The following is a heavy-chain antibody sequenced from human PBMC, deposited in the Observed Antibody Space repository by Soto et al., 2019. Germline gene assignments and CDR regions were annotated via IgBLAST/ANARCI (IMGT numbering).Heavy chain of an antibody. D-gene: IGHD3-3*01. V-gene: IGHV1-18*01. CDR3: ARDQSNDWSGYYGDDAFDI. CDR1: GYTFTSYG. J-gene: IGHJ3*02. CDR2: ISAYNGNT. Sequence: QVQLVQSGAEVKKPGASVKVSCKASGYTFTSYGISWVRQAPGQGLEWMGWISAYNGNTNYAQKLEGRVTMTTDTCTSTTYMELRSLRSDVTAVYYCARDQSNDWSGYYGDDAFDIWGQGTMVTVSS.